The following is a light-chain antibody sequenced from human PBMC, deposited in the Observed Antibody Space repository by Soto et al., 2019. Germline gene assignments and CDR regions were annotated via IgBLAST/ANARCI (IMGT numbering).Light chain of an antibody. Sequence: DIQMTQSPSSVSASVGDGVTITCRASQGISTSLGWYQQKPGKAPKLLIYAASSLQSGVPSRFSGTGSGTDFTLTISSLRPEDFATYYCQQTNSFPLTLGGGTKVDTK. CDR1: QGISTS. V-gene: IGKV1D-12*01. CDR2: AAS. J-gene: IGKJ4*01. CDR3: QQTNSFPLT.